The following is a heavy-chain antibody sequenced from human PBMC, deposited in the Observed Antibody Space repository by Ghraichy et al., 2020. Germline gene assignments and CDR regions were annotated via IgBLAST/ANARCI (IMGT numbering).Heavy chain of an antibody. CDR2: ISFDATTK. J-gene: IGHJ4*02. V-gene: IGHV3-30*18. CDR3: AKDRSPLAYCCGASCPNPGHDD. Sequence: GGSLRLSCAASAFTFSNYNMYWVRQAPGMGLEWVALISFDATTKYYADSVKGRFTISRDNSNNTLYLQMSSLRAEDTAVYFCAKDRSPLAYCCGASCPNPGHDDWGQGTLGTVSS. CDR1: AFTFSNYN. D-gene: IGHD2-21*01.